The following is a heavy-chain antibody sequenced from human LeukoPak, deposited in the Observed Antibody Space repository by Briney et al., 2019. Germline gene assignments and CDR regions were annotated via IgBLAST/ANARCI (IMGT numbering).Heavy chain of an antibody. CDR3: ARGRGLRFLEWSRRQKGYFDY. CDR1: GGSFSGYY. CDR2: INHSGST. V-gene: IGHV4-34*01. D-gene: IGHD3-3*01. Sequence: SETLSLTCAVYGGSFSGYYWSRIRQPPGKGLEWIGEINHSGSTNYNPSLKSRVTISVDTSKNQFSLKLSSVTAADTAVYYCARGRGLRFLEWSRRQKGYFDYWGQGTLVTVSS. J-gene: IGHJ4*02.